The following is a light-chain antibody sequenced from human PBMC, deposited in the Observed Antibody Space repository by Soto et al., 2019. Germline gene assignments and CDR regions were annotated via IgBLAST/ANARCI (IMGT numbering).Light chain of an antibody. Sequence: EIVLTQSPATLSLSAGERATLSCRASQSIRNYLAWYQQKPGQAPRLLIYDASNRATGVPARFSGSGSGTDFTLTISSLEPEDFAIYYCQQRSNWPPLTFGGGTKVEI. J-gene: IGKJ4*01. CDR3: QQRSNWPPLT. CDR1: QSIRNY. V-gene: IGKV3-11*01. CDR2: DAS.